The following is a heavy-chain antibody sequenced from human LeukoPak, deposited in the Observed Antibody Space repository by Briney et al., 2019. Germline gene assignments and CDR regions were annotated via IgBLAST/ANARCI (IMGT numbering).Heavy chain of an antibody. V-gene: IGHV1-69*05. CDR3: ARGGGWLQLSTHFDY. Sequence: SVKVSCKASRGTFSSYAISWVRQAPGQGLEWMGGIIPIFGTANYAQKFQGRVTITTDESTSTAYMELSSLRSEDTAVYYCARGGGWLQLSTHFDYWGQGTLVTVSS. CDR2: IIPIFGTA. J-gene: IGHJ4*02. D-gene: IGHD5-24*01. CDR1: RGTFSSYA.